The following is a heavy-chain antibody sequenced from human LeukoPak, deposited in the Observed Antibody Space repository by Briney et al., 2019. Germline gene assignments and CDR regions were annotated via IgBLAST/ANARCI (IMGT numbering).Heavy chain of an antibody. D-gene: IGHD6-25*01. V-gene: IGHV3-23*01. Sequence: GGSLRLSCAASGFTFSSYAMSWVRQAPGKGPDWVSTISIDGGRTYYADSVKGRFTVSRDTSKNTLYLQMNSLRAEDTAVYYCARKVIGGSRYQNIDVWGKGTPVTVSS. CDR3: ARKVIGGSRYQNIDV. J-gene: IGHJ6*03. CDR1: GFTFSSYA. CDR2: ISIDGGRT.